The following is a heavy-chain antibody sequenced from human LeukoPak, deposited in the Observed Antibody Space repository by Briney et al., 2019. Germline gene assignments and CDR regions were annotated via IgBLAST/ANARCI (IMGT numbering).Heavy chain of an antibody. CDR2: ISPYTGDT. CDR3: GRDQGSRHYPRYFDL. V-gene: IGHV1-18*01. CDR1: GYTFTAYG. J-gene: IGHJ2*01. Sequence: ASVKVSCKASGYTFTAYGISWLRQAPGQRPEWLAWISPYTGDTKYAEALGGRLTVTRDTSTTTVFMQLRSLRSDDTALCFCGRDQGSRHYPRYFDLWGRGTLVTVAS. D-gene: IGHD3-3*01.